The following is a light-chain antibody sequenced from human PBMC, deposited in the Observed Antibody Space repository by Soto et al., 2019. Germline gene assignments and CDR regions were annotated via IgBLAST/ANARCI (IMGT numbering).Light chain of an antibody. Sequence: QSVLTQPPSASGTPGQRVTISCSGSFSNIGSNAVNWYQQLPGTAPKPLIYSNNQRPSGVPDRFSGSKSGTSASLAISGLQSEDEADYYCATWDDSLSGWVFGGGTKVTVL. CDR2: SNN. J-gene: IGLJ3*02. CDR3: ATWDDSLSGWV. V-gene: IGLV1-44*01. CDR1: FSNIGSNA.